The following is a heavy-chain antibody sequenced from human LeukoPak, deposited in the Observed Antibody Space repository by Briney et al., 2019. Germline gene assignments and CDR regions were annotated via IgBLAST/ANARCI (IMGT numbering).Heavy chain of an antibody. D-gene: IGHD3-22*01. CDR3: ARSPTYYYDSSGYYLDY. Sequence: PSETLSLTCAVYGGSFSGYYWSRIRQPPGKGLEWIGEINHSGSTNYNPSLKSRVTISVDTSKNQFSLKLSSVTAADTAVYYCARSPTYYYDSSGYYLDYWGQGTLVTVSS. V-gene: IGHV4-34*01. J-gene: IGHJ4*02. CDR2: INHSGST. CDR1: GGSFSGYY.